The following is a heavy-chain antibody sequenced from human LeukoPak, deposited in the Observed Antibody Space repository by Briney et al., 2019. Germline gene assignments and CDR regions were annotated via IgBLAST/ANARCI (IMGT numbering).Heavy chain of an antibody. CDR2: IKQDGSEI. V-gene: IGHV3-7*03. D-gene: IGHD1-26*01. CDR3: ARGGTQSGSYLNFFDY. Sequence: GGSLRLSCAASRFTLSSHWMSWVRQAPGKGLEWVANIKQDGSEIHYVDSVKGRFTISRDNAKNSLYLQMNSLRAEDTALYYCARGGTQSGSYLNFFDYWGQGTLVTVSS. CDR1: RFTLSSHW. J-gene: IGHJ4*02.